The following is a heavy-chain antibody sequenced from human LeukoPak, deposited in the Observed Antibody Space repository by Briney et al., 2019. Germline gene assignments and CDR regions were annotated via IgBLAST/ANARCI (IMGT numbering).Heavy chain of an antibody. CDR1: GYTFTDYY. D-gene: IGHD6-19*01. CDR3: ATWGRRLVQKDY. Sequence: ASVTISCKVSGYTFTDYYMHWVQQAPGKGLEWMGLVDPEDGETIYAEKFQGRVTITADTSTDTAYMELSSLRSEDTAVYYCATWGRRLVQKDYWGQGTLVTVSS. J-gene: IGHJ4*02. CDR2: VDPEDGET. V-gene: IGHV1-69-2*01.